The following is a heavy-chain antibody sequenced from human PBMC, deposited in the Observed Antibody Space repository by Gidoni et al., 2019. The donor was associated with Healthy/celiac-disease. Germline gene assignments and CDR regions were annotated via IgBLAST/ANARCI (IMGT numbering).Heavy chain of an antibody. CDR3: ARTAGTLFDY. CDR2: IFSNDAI. Sequence: QVTVKESGPVRVKPTETRTLTCTVSGFSLSNARMGVSWIRQPPGKALEWLAHIFSNDAISSSTSLKSRLTISKDTSKSQVVLTMTTMDPVDTATYYCARTAGTLFDYWGQGTLVTVSS. D-gene: IGHD6-19*01. CDR1: GFSLSNARMG. J-gene: IGHJ4*02. V-gene: IGHV2-26*01.